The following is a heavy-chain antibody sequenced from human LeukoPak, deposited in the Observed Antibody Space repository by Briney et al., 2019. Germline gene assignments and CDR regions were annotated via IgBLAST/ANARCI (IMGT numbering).Heavy chain of an antibody. Sequence: ASVKVSCKASGYTFTGYYMHWVRQAPGQGLEWMGIINPSGGSTSYAQKFQGRVTMTRDTSTSTVYMELSSLRSEDTAVYYCATPLGYCSSTSCPDYWGQGTLVTVSS. D-gene: IGHD2-2*01. CDR1: GYTFTGYY. CDR3: ATPLGYCSSTSCPDY. CDR2: INPSGGST. V-gene: IGHV1-46*01. J-gene: IGHJ4*02.